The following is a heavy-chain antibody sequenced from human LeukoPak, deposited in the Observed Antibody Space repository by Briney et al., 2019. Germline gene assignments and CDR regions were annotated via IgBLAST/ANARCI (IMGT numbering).Heavy chain of an antibody. Sequence: SETLSLTCTVSGGSISSYYWGWIRQPPGKGLEWIGYIFHSGSTNSNPSLKSRVTISVDTSKNQFSLKLSSVTAADTAVYYCARSAFGNYSFDYWGQGTLVTVSS. J-gene: IGHJ4*02. V-gene: IGHV4-59*01. CDR1: GGSISSYY. CDR2: IFHSGST. CDR3: ARSAFGNYSFDY. D-gene: IGHD1-7*01.